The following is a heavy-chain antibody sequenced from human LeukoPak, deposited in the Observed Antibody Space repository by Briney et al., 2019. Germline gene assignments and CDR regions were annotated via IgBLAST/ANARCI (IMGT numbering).Heavy chain of an antibody. Sequence: RASVKVSCKASGYTFTGYYMHWVRQAPGQGLEWMGWINPNSGGTNYAQKLQGRVTMTTDTSTSTAYMELRSLRSDDTAVYYCARPVVAATLGGAFDIWGQGTMVTVSS. CDR3: ARPVVAATLGGAFDI. V-gene: IGHV1-2*02. J-gene: IGHJ3*02. CDR2: INPNSGGT. D-gene: IGHD2-15*01. CDR1: GYTFTGYY.